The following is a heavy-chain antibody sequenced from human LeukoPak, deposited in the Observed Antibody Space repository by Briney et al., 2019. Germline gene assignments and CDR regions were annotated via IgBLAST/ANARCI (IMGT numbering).Heavy chain of an antibody. J-gene: IGHJ4*02. CDR1: GGSISSSSYY. Sequence: PSETLSLTCTVSGGSISSSSYYWGWVRQAPGKGLEWVANINQDESSQYYVDAVRGRFTISRDNAKNSLNLQMNSLRGEDTAVYFCARLGPVTKDHYCDYWGQGTLVTVSS. CDR2: INQDESSQ. CDR3: ARLGPVTKDHYCDY. D-gene: IGHD4-17*01. V-gene: IGHV3-7*01.